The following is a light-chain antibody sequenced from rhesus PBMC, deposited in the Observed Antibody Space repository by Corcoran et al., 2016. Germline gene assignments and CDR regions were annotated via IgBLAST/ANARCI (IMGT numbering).Light chain of an antibody. Sequence: DIQMTQSPSSLSASVGDTVTITCRASQGISSYLNWFQQKPGKAPKLLIYDASSLEIGVPSRFSGRGSGTDFTLTISRLQPEDFAAYYCQQYSSSPPYRFGQGTKVEIK. CDR1: QGISSY. J-gene: IGKJ2*01. V-gene: IGKV1-28*02. CDR2: DAS. CDR3: QQYSSSPPYR.